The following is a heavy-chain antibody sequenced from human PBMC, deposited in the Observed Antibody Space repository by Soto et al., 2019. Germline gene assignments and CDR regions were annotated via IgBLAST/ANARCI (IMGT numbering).Heavy chain of an antibody. D-gene: IGHD2-2*01. CDR2: IIPIFGTA. Sequence: SVKVSCEASGGTFSSYAISWVRQAPGQGLEWMGGIIPIFGTANYAQKFQGRVTITADESTSTAYMELSSLRSEDTAVYYCARGVLVPAAKYYYYGMDVWGQGTTVTVSS. V-gene: IGHV1-69*13. J-gene: IGHJ6*02. CDR1: GGTFSSYA. CDR3: ARGVLVPAAKYYYYGMDV.